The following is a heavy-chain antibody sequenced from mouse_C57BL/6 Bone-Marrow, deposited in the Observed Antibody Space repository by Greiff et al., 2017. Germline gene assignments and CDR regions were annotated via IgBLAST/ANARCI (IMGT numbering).Heavy chain of an antibody. J-gene: IGHJ1*03. Sequence: EVKLVESGGGLVQPGGSLSLSCAASGFTFTDYYMSWVRQPPGKALEWLGFIRNKANGYTTESSASVKGRFTISRDNSQSILYLQMNALRADDSATYYCARYDWDFWYFDVWGTGTTVTVSS. CDR2: IRNKANGYTT. CDR3: ARYDWDFWYFDV. D-gene: IGHD4-1*01. V-gene: IGHV7-3*01. CDR1: GFTFTDYY.